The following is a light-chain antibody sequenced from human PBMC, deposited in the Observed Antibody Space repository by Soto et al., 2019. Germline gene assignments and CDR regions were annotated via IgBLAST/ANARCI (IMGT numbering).Light chain of an antibody. J-gene: IGKJ1*01. CDR3: QQYRDWPWT. Sequence: EIVLTQSPATLSVSPGERAALSCRASQGVSSYLAWYQQKPGQTPRLLIYGTFTRATGIPPKFRGSGSGTDFTLTISSLQSEDSAVYYCQQYRDWPWTFGQGTEVEFK. CDR1: QGVSSY. CDR2: GTF. V-gene: IGKV3-15*01.